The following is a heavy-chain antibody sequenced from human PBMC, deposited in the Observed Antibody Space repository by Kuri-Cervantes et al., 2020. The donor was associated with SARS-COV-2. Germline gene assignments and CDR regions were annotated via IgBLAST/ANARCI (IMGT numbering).Heavy chain of an antibody. CDR1: GFTFSSYA. CDR2: ISYDGSNK. J-gene: IGHJ6*02. V-gene: IGHV3-30*03. Sequence: GESLKISCAASGFTFSSYAMSWVRQAPGKGLEWVAVISYDGSNKYYADSVKGRFTISRDNSKNTLYLQMNSLRAEDTAGYYCARRIRPQDYYYYGMDVWGQGTTVTVSS. CDR3: ARRIRPQDYYYYGMDV. D-gene: IGHD1-14*01.